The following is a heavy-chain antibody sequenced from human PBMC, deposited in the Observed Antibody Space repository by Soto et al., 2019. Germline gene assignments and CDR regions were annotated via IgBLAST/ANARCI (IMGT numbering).Heavy chain of an antibody. D-gene: IGHD6-13*01. CDR3: ARGGYYSSSRNWFDP. J-gene: IGHJ5*02. Sequence: SETLSLTCAVYGGSFSGYYWSWIRQPPGKGLEWIGEINHSGSTNYNPSLKSRVTISVDTSKNQFSLKLSSVTAADTAVYYCARGGYYSSSRNWFDPWGQGTLVTVSS. V-gene: IGHV4-34*01. CDR1: GGSFSGYY. CDR2: INHSGST.